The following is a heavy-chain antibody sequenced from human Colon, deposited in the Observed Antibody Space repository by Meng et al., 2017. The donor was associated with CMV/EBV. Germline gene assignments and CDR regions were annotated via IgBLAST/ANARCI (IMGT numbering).Heavy chain of an antibody. J-gene: IGHJ4*02. Sequence: GESLKISCQVSGNRFSNYWIGWVRQMPGKGLDWMAIIYPGDSDAVHNPSFQGRVTISADKSISTAYLQWSYLRASDTAMHYCVRREYFGTESGNWGQGTMVTSPQ. CDR1: GNRFSNYW. CDR3: VRREYFGTESGN. V-gene: IGHV5-51*01. CDR2: IYPGDSDA. D-gene: IGHD2/OR15-2a*01.